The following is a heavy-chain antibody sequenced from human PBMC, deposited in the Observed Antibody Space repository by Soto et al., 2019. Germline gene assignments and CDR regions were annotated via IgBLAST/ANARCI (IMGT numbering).Heavy chain of an antibody. CDR3: ARDREYNWNYNWFDP. CDR1: GYTFTSYG. V-gene: IGHV1-18*01. Sequence: GASVKVSCKATGYTFTSYGISWVRQAPGQGLEWMGWISTYNGNTNFTQKLQGRVTITTDTSTNTAYMELRSLRSDDTAVYYCARDREYNWNYNWFDPWGQGTPVTVSS. D-gene: IGHD1-7*01. J-gene: IGHJ5*02. CDR2: ISTYNGNT.